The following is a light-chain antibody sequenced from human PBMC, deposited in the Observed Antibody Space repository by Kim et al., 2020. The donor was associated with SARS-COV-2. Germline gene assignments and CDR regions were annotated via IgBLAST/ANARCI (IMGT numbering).Light chain of an antibody. V-gene: IGLV6-57*02. CDR3: QYYGVSSHVV. J-gene: IGLJ2*01. Sequence: KSVTISCTGSGGNIAGNHVQWYQQRQGSAPRTVIYEHDQRRSGVPDQCSGSNNRCTSSASISIAGLKNEDDADYCCQYYGVSSHVVFGGGTQLTVL. CDR2: EHD. CDR1: GGNIAGNH.